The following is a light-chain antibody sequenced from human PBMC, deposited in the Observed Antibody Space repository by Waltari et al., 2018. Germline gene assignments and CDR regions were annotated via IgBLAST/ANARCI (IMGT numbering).Light chain of an antibody. CDR1: HSLVLSSNGRSY. V-gene: IGKV4-1*01. CDR3: LQYYTNPYT. J-gene: IGKJ2*01. CDR2: WAS. Sequence: VMTQSPDFLPVSLGERATINCKSSHSLVLSSNGRSYLAWYQQRPGQSPTLLFSWASTRESGVPDRFFASGSGTDFTLTISSLQAEDVAVYYCLQYYTNPYTFGQGTKLEIK.